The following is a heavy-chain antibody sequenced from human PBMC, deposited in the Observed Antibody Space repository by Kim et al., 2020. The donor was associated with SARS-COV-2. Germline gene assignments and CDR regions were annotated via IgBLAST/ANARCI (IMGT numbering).Heavy chain of an antibody. D-gene: IGHD3-10*01. J-gene: IGHJ5*02. CDR3: ARSIFPMVRGVIREWFDP. CDR2: ISAYNGNT. Sequence: ASVKVSCKASGYTFTSYGISWVRQAPGQGLEWMGWISAYNGNTNYAQKLQGRVTMTTDTSTSTAYMELRSLRSDDTAVYYCARSIFPMVRGVIREWFDPWGQGTLVTVSS. V-gene: IGHV1-18*01. CDR1: GYTFTSYG.